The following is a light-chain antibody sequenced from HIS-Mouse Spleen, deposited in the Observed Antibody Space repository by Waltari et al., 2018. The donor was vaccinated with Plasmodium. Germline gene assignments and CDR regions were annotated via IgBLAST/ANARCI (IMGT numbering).Light chain of an antibody. CDR1: SSDVGGYNY. Sequence: QSALPQPASVSGSPGQSITISCTGTSSDVGGYNYVSWSQQHPGKAPKLMIYDVSNRPSGVSNRFSGSKSGNTASLTISGLQAEDEADYYCSSYTSSSTLNYVFGTGTKVTVL. CDR3: SSYTSSSTLNYV. J-gene: IGLJ1*01. CDR2: DVS. V-gene: IGLV2-14*03.